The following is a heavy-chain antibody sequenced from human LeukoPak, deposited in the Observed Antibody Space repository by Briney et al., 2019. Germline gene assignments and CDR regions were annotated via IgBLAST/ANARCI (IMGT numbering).Heavy chain of an antibody. CDR3: ARSRAGRNWFDP. V-gene: IGHV4-59*01. J-gene: IGHJ5*02. CDR1: GGSFSGYY. CDR2: IYYSGST. D-gene: IGHD1-26*01. Sequence: SETLSLTCAVYGGSFSGYYWSWIRQPPGKGLEWIGYIYYSGSTNYNPSLKSRVTISVDTSKNQFSLKLSSVTAADTAVYYCARSRAGRNWFDPWGQGTLVTVSS.